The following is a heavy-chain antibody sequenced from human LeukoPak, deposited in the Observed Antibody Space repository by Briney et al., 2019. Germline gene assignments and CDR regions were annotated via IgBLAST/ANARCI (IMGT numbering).Heavy chain of an antibody. CDR2: ISGGGQTT. CDR3: VKGAGSSWFDY. V-gene: IGHV3-23*01. CDR1: GFTFSSYA. Sequence: GGSLRLSCVASGFTFSSYAMSWVRQAPGKGLEWVSAISGGGQTTPYADSVKGRFTISRDNSKNTLYLQMNSLRVEDTAVYYCVKGAGSSWFDYWGQGTLVTVSP. J-gene: IGHJ4*02. D-gene: IGHD6-13*01.